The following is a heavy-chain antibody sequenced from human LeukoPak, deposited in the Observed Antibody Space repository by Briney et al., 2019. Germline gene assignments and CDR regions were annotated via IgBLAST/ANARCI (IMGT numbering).Heavy chain of an antibody. V-gene: IGHV4-4*09. Sequence: SETLSLTCTVSGASISSYYWSWLRQTPEKGLEWMGNIHTSGGSSYYPSLKSRLTMSIDTSKNQLSLKLTSVTAADTAVYFCARLGSYHDFWGQGALVTVSS. D-gene: IGHD1-26*01. CDR3: ARLGSYHDF. CDR1: GASISSYY. CDR2: IHTSGGS. J-gene: IGHJ4*02.